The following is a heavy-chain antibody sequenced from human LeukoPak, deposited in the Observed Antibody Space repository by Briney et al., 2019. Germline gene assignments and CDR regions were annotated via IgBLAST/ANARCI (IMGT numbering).Heavy chain of an antibody. J-gene: IGHJ4*02. CDR3: ARDDSGYDSPFDC. D-gene: IGHD5-12*01. Sequence: SVKVSCKASGGTFSSYAISWVRQAPGQGLEWMGGIIPIFGTANYAQKFQGRVTITADKSTSTAYMELRSLRSDDTAVYYCARDDSGYDSPFDCWGQGTLVTVSS. CDR1: GGTFSSYA. V-gene: IGHV1-69*06. CDR2: IIPIFGTA.